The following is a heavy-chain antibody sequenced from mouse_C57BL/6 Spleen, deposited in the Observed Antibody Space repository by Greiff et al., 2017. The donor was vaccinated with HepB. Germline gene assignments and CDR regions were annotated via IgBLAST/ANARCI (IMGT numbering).Heavy chain of an antibody. D-gene: IGHD1-2*01. Sequence: QVQLQQSGAELVRPGASVTLSCKASGYTFTDYEMHWVKQTPVHGLEWIGAIDPETGGTAYNQKFKGKAILTADKSSSTAYMELRSLTSEDSAVYYCTRRLANFGYWGQGTTLTVSS. J-gene: IGHJ2*01. CDR3: TRRLANFGY. CDR2: IDPETGGT. V-gene: IGHV1-15*01. CDR1: GYTFTDYE.